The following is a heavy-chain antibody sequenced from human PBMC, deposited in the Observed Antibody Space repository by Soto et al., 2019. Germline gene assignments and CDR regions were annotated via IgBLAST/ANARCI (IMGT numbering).Heavy chain of an antibody. CDR2: INHSGST. CDR3: ARDSTTTWWGSWS. D-gene: IGHD2-8*02. Sequence: SETLSLTCAVYGGSFSGYYWSWIRQPPGKGLEWIGEINHSGSTNYNPSLKSRVTLSVDTSASTAYMDLTSLRSDDTAVYYCARDSTTTWWGSWSWGQGTLVTVSS. CDR1: GGSFSGYY. V-gene: IGHV4-34*01. J-gene: IGHJ4*02.